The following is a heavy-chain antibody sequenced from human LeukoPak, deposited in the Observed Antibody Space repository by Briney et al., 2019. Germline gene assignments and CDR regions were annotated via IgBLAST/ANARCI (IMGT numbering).Heavy chain of an antibody. J-gene: IGHJ4*02. CDR3: ARRHVEYTSSSDPYYFDY. V-gene: IGHV4-34*01. CDR1: GGSFSGYY. Sequence: SETLSLTCAVYGGSFSGYYWNWIRQPPGKGLEWIGEINHSGSTNYNPSLKSRVTISVDTSKNQFSLRLTSVTPADTAVYYCARRHVEYTSSSDPYYFDYWGQGTLVTVSS. CDR2: INHSGST. D-gene: IGHD6-6*01.